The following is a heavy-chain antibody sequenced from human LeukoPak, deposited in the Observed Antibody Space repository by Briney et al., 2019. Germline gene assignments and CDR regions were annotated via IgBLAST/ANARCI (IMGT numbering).Heavy chain of an antibody. CDR2: IYSTGST. CDR1: GGSISSYY. J-gene: IGHJ4*02. CDR3: ARLRPSIGAAGTFDF. Sequence: SETVALTCTVSGVSGGSISSYYWSWIRQPPGKGLEWIGYIYSTGSTKYNASLKSRVTISVDTSKNQFSLKLSSVTAADTAVYYCARLRPSIGAAGTFDFWGQGTLVTVSS. D-gene: IGHD6-13*01. V-gene: IGHV4-59*08.